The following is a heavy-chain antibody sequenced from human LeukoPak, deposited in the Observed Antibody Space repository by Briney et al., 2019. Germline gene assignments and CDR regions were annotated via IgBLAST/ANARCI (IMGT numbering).Heavy chain of an antibody. Sequence: SETLSLTCTVTGGAISSGSYYWGWIRQPAGKRLEWIGRIYTSGNTNYNPSLKSRVTISVDTSKNQFSLKLSSVTAADTAVYYRARGSALAVAGAVDYWGQGTLVTVSS. V-gene: IGHV4-61*02. D-gene: IGHD6-19*01. CDR3: ARGSALAVAGAVDY. J-gene: IGHJ4*02. CDR2: IYTSGNT. CDR1: GGAISSGSYY.